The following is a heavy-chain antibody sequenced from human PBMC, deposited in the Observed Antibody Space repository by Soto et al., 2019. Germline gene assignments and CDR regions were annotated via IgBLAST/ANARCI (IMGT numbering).Heavy chain of an antibody. Sequence: EVQLVESGGALVQPGGPLRLSCEASGFTFSTSWMNWVRQPPGKGLVWVSRISPDGSSTSYADSVKGRFTISRDNAKNPLYLQMHSLRAEDTAVYFSASLDSALPVVPDLALDFWGRGTLVTVSS. V-gene: IGHV3-74*01. CDR1: GFTFSTSW. CDR3: ASLDSALPVVPDLALDF. J-gene: IGHJ4*02. CDR2: ISPDGSST. D-gene: IGHD2-2*01.